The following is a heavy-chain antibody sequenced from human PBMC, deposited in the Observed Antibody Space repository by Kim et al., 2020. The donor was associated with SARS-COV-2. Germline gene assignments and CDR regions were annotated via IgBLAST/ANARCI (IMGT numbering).Heavy chain of an antibody. D-gene: IGHD1-26*01. CDR2: FDPEEVET. CDR3: TSEGGPWSHFDH. Sequence: ASVKVSCKVSGYTLTELSMHWVRQAPGKGLEWLGGFDPEEVETVYAQDFHGRLTLTEDTSRDTAYMELSGLRYDDTAVYYCTSEGGPWSHFDHWGQGTLLIVSS. J-gene: IGHJ4*02. V-gene: IGHV1-24*01. CDR1: GYTLTELS.